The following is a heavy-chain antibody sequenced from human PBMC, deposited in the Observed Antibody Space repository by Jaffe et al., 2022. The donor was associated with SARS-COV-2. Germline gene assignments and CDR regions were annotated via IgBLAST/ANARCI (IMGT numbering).Heavy chain of an antibody. Sequence: QVQLQQSGPGLVKPSQTLSLTCAISGDSVSSNSAAWNWIRQSPSRGLEWLGRTYYRSKWLNDYAISMRGRIIINADTSRNQFSLQLNSVTPDDTSIYYCARDLSARLDYWGRGTLVTVSS. D-gene: IGHD6-25*01. J-gene: IGHJ4*02. CDR3: ARDLSARLDY. CDR1: GDSVSSNSAA. V-gene: IGHV6-1*01. CDR2: TYYRSKWLN.